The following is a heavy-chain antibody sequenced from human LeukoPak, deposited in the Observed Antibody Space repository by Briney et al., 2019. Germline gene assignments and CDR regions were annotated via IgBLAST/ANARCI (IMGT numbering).Heavy chain of an antibody. J-gene: IGHJ4*02. CDR3: ARCLDVYYDSSGLDY. CDR2: IYHSGSS. V-gene: IGHV4-4*01. Sequence: SETLSLTCAVSGGSISSSNWWSWLRQPPGKGLEWIGEIYHSGSSNYNPSLKSRVTISVDKSKNQFSLKLSSVTAADTAVYCCARCLDVYYDSSGLDYWGQGTLVTVSS. CDR1: GGSISSSNW. D-gene: IGHD3-22*01.